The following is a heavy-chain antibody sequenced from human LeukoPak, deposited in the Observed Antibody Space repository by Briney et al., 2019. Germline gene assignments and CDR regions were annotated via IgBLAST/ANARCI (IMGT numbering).Heavy chain of an antibody. CDR3: AKDTRYDSSGYYHGYFDY. J-gene: IGHJ4*02. CDR1: GFTFSSYA. Sequence: GGSLRLSCAASGFTFSSYAMSWVRQAPGKGLEWVSSISVSGGSTYYADSVKGRFTISRDNSKNTLYLQMNSLRAEDTAVYYCAKDTRYDSSGYYHGYFDYWGQGTLVTVSS. D-gene: IGHD3-22*01. V-gene: IGHV3-23*01. CDR2: ISVSGGST.